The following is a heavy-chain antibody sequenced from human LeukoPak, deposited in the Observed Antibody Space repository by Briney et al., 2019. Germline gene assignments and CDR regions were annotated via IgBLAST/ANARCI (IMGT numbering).Heavy chain of an antibody. J-gene: IGHJ4*02. CDR2: ISSSGSFI. D-gene: IGHD2-2*01. Sequence: SGGSLRLSCAASGFSFSSYAMNWVRQAPRKGLEWVSSISSSGSFIYYADSVRGRFTISRDNAKNSLYLQMNSLRAEDTAVYYCARGARYCTSTNCFIDWGQGTLVTVSS. CDR1: GFSFSSYA. CDR3: ARGARYCTSTNCFID. V-gene: IGHV3-21*01.